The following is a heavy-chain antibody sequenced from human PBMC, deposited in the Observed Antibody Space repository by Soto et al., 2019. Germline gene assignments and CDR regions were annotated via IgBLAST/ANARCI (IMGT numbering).Heavy chain of an antibody. D-gene: IGHD6-19*01. CDR3: ERDLLAQSSGWSIAKEKQLFDY. J-gene: IGHJ4*02. CDR1: LYTLICYY. CDR2: INPNSGGT. Sequence: ASVXVSFRSALYTLICYYMHLLLQDTGQGLECIGGINPNSGGTNYAQKFQGRVTMTRDTSISTAYMELSRLRSDDTAVYYCERDLLAQSSGWSIAKEKQLFDYRGPGTLVTVYS. V-gene: IGHV1-2*02.